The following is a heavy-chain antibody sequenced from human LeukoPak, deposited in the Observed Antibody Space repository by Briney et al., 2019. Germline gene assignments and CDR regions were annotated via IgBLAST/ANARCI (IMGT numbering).Heavy chain of an antibody. V-gene: IGHV3-30*18. D-gene: IGHD3-3*01. CDR2: ISYDGSNK. CDR3: AKLPAEEYYDFWSGYQGWFDP. CDR1: GFTFSSYG. Sequence: PGRSLRLSCAASGFTFSSYGMHWVRQAPGKGLEWVAVISYDGSNKYYADSVKGRFTISRDNSKNTLYLQTNSLRAEDTAVYYCAKLPAEEYYDFWSGYQGWFDPWGQGTLVTVSS. J-gene: IGHJ5*02.